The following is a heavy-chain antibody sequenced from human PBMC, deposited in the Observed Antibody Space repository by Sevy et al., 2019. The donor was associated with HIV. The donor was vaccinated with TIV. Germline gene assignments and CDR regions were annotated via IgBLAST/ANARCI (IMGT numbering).Heavy chain of an antibody. D-gene: IGHD5-12*01. CDR3: AKGIGYSGYETDY. V-gene: IGHV3-23*01. J-gene: IGHJ4*02. CDR1: GFTLSSYD. Sequence: GGSLRLSCVASGFTLSSYDMSWVRQAPGKGLEWVSAISGSGISTYYADSVKGRFTISRDNSKNTLYLQMNNLRAEDTAVFYCAKGIGYSGYETDYWGQGTLVTVSS. CDR2: ISGSGIST.